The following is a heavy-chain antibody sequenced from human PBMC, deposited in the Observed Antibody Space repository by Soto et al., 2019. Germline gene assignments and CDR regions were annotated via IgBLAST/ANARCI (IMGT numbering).Heavy chain of an antibody. V-gene: IGHV5-10-1*01. CDR2: IDPSDSYT. J-gene: IGHJ6*02. CDR1: GYSFTSYW. D-gene: IGHD1-1*01. CDR3: AGAPRTGPLYYYGMDV. Sequence: PGESLKISCKGSGYSFTSYWISWVRQMPGKGLEWMGRIDPSDSYTNYSPSFQGHVTISADKSISTAYLQWSSLKASDTAMYYCAGAPRTGPLYYYGMDVSGQGPTVTVS.